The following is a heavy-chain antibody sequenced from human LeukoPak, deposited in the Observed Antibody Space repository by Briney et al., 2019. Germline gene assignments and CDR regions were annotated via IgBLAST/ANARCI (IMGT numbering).Heavy chain of an antibody. CDR1: GYAFTNYA. CDR2: ISVYNGNT. J-gene: IGHJ4*02. CDR3: ARGYCSSATCRHFDY. V-gene: IGHV1-18*01. D-gene: IGHD2-2*01. Sequence: ASVKVSCKSSGYAFTNYAISWVRQAPGQGLEWMGWISVYNGNTNYAQKLQGRVNMTADTSTTTAYMELRSLSSDDTAVYYCARGYCSSATCRHFDYWGQGALVTVSS.